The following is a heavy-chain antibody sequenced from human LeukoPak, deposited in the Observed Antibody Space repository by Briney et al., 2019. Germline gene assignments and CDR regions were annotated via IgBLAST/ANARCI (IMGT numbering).Heavy chain of an antibody. D-gene: IGHD4-23*01. Sequence: GQSMRLSCAASGFTFSSYSMNWVRQAPGKGLEWVSSISSSSSYIYYADSVKGRFTISRDNAKNSLYLQMNSLRAEDTAVYYCARDFGTTVVTPFDYWGQGTLVTVSS. V-gene: IGHV3-21*01. CDR1: GFTFSSYS. CDR2: ISSSSSYI. J-gene: IGHJ4*02. CDR3: ARDFGTTVVTPFDY.